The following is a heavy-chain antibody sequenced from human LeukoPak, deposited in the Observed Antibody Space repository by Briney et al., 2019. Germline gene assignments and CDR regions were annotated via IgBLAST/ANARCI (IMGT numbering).Heavy chain of an antibody. CDR2: ISSSSSYI. CDR3: ARDRGTPAAIVVVPAATEFDY. V-gene: IGHV3-21*01. Sequence: GGSLRLSCAASGFTFSRYAMSWVRQAPGKGLEWVSSISSSSSYIYYADSVKGRFTISRDNANNSLYLQMNSLRAEDTAVYYCARDRGTPAAIVVVPAATEFDYWGQGTLVTVSS. D-gene: IGHD2-2*01. CDR1: GFTFSRYA. J-gene: IGHJ4*02.